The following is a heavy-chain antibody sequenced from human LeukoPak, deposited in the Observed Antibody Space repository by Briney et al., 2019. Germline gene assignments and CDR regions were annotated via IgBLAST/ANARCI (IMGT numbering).Heavy chain of an antibody. D-gene: IGHD2-2*01. CDR3: ARDDRYCSSTSCYYYMDV. Sequence: GGSLRLSCAASGFTFSSYWMSWVRQAPGKGLEWVANIKQDGSEKYYVDSVKGRFTISRDNAKNSLYLQMNSLRAEDTAVYYCARDDRYCSSTSCYYYMDVWGKGTTATISS. V-gene: IGHV3-7*01. CDR2: IKQDGSEK. J-gene: IGHJ6*03. CDR1: GFTFSSYW.